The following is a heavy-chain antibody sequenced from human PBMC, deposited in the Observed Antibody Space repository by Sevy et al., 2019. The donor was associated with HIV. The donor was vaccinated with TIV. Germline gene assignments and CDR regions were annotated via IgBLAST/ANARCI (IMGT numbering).Heavy chain of an antibody. CDR3: AKDRRRVGVPGSSRYAMDV. D-gene: IGHD2-2*01. Sequence: GGSLRLSCAASGFTFNSYAISWVRQAPGKGLEWVSSISGGGGSTCYADSVKGRFTISRDNSKNVLSLQIDSLRGEDTALYYCAKDRRRVGVPGSSRYAMDVWGQGTMVTVSS. J-gene: IGHJ6*02. CDR1: GFTFNSYA. V-gene: IGHV3-23*01. CDR2: ISGGGGST.